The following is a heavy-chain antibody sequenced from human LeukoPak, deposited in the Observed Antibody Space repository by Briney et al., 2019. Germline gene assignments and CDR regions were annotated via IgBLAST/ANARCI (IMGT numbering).Heavy chain of an antibody. CDR3: ARHVPPGYYYYYYMDV. V-gene: IGHV4-39*01. D-gene: IGHD3-10*02. CDR2: IYYSGST. J-gene: IGHJ6*03. CDR1: GGSISRSSSYY. Sequence: KPSETLSLTCTASGGSISRSSSYYWGWIRQPPGKGLEWIGSIYYSGSTYYNPSLKSRVAISVDMSKNQFSLKLSSVTAADTAVYYCARHVPPGYYYYYYMDVWGKGTTVTVSS.